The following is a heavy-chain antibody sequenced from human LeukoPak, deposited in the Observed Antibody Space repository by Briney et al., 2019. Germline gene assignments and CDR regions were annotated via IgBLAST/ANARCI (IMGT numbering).Heavy chain of an antibody. CDR3: ARVLRYDFWSAYYFDY. CDR2: ISTYNGNT. Sequence: ASVKVSCKASGYTVNSYDITWVRQAPGQGLEWMAWISTYNGNTNYAQKVQGRVTMTTDTSTSTAYMELRSLRSDDTAVYYCARVLRYDFWSAYYFDYWGQGTLVTVSS. CDR1: GYTVNSYD. V-gene: IGHV1-18*01. J-gene: IGHJ4*02. D-gene: IGHD3-3*01.